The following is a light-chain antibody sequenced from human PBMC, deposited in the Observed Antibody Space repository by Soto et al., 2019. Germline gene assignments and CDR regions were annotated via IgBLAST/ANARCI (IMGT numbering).Light chain of an antibody. CDR1: SSDVGGYNY. CDR3: CSYAGSSFV. Sequence: QSALTQPRSVSGSPGQSVTISCTGTSSDVGGYNYVSWYQQHPGKAPKLMIYDVSKRPSGVPDRFSGSKSGNTASLTISGLQAEDDADYYCCSYAGSSFVFGGGTKLTVL. CDR2: DVS. V-gene: IGLV2-11*01. J-gene: IGLJ2*01.